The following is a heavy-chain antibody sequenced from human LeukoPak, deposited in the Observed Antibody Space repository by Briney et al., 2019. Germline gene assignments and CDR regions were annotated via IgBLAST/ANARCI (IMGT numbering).Heavy chain of an antibody. J-gene: IGHJ4*02. CDR1: GFTFSSYS. V-gene: IGHV3-21*01. D-gene: IGHD3-9*01. Sequence: GSLRLSCAASGFTFSSYSMNWVRPAPGKGLEWVSSISSSSSYIYYANSVKGRFTISRDNAKNSLYLQMNSLRAEDTAVYYCARDYENLTGSKTRFHYWGQGTLVTVSS. CDR3: ARDYENLTGSKTRFHY. CDR2: ISSSSSYI.